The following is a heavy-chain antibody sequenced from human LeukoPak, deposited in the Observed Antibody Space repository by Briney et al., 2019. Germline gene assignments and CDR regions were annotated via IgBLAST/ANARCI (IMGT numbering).Heavy chain of an antibody. J-gene: IGHJ4*02. Sequence: PGGSLRLSCAASGFTFSSYGMHWVRQAPGKGLEWVAVISYDGSNKYYADSVKGRFTISRDNSKNTLYLQMNSLRAEDTAVYYCARAWGRGIAAAGPGGYWGQGTLVTVSS. V-gene: IGHV3-30*03. CDR2: ISYDGSNK. CDR1: GFTFSSYG. CDR3: ARAWGRGIAAAGPGGY. D-gene: IGHD6-13*01.